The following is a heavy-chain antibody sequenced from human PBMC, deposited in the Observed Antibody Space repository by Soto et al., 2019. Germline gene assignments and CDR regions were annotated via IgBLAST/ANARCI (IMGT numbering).Heavy chain of an antibody. D-gene: IGHD3-10*01. CDR3: ARRYGSAFAI. Sequence: SETLSLTCTVSGGSISSYYWSWIRQPPGKGLEWIGYIYYSGSTNYNPSLKSRVTISVDTSKNQFSLKLSSVTAADTAVYYCARRYGSAFAIWGQGTMVTVSS. V-gene: IGHV4-59*01. J-gene: IGHJ3*02. CDR2: IYYSGST. CDR1: GGSISSYY.